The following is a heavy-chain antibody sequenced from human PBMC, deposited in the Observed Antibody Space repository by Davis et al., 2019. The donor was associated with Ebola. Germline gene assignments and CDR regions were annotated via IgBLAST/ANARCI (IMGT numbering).Heavy chain of an antibody. CDR2: INPDAREI. V-gene: IGHV3-7*03. D-gene: IGHD3-10*02. CDR1: GFFFNSYW. J-gene: IGHJ4*02. CDR3: ATVRYDLGQAY. Sequence: GESLKISCAASGFFFNSYWMTWVRQAPGKGLEWVANINPDAREINYVDSVRGRFTISRDNGKNSLYLQMNSLRVDDTAVYYCATVRYDLGQAYWGQGTLVTVSS.